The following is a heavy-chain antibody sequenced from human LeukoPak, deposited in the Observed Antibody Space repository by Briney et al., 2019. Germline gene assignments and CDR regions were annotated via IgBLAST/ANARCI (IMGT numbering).Heavy chain of an antibody. CDR1: GGTFSSYA. Sequence: ASVKVSCKAFGGTFSSYAISWVRQAPGQGLEWMGGIIPIFGTANYAQKFQGRVTIIADESTSTAYMELSSLRSEDTAVYYCAREYRGDPKTDNWFDPWGQGTLVTVSS. CDR2: IIPIFGTA. V-gene: IGHV1-69*13. J-gene: IGHJ5*02. D-gene: IGHD2-2*02. CDR3: AREYRGDPKTDNWFDP.